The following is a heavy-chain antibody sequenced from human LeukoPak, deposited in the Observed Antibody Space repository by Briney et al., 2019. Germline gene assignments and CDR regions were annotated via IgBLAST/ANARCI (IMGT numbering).Heavy chain of an antibody. Sequence: SHTLSPACTLASASITSSFCSWTRQTDGGGRGSLPLIFVIGSSNNNPSFESRVTVSSDTSKNHFFLELTSVTATDTVVYYCSRDMVRETLMYCFDPWGPGIVVTVSS. CDR1: SASITSSF. D-gene: IGHD3-10*01. V-gene: IGHV4-4*07. CDR2: IFVIGSS. CDR3: SRDMVRETLMYCFDP. J-gene: IGHJ5*02.